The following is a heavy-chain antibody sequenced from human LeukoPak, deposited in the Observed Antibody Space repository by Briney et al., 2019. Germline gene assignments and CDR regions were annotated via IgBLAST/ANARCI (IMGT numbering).Heavy chain of an antibody. D-gene: IGHD4-17*01. Sequence: GSVKVSCKASGYTFTGYYMHWVRQAPGQGLEWMGWIKPNSGGTNYAQKFQGRVTMTRDTSISTAYMELSRLRSDDTAVYYCAREDGGDYVVVDYWGQGTLVTVSS. CDR2: IKPNSGGT. J-gene: IGHJ4*02. V-gene: IGHV1-2*02. CDR1: GYTFTGYY. CDR3: AREDGGDYVVVDY.